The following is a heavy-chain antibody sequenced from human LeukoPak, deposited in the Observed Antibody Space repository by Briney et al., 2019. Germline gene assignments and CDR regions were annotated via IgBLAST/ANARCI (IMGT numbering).Heavy chain of an antibody. CDR3: ASVGSSWYSFDY. J-gene: IGHJ4*02. Sequence: GGSLRLSCAASGFTFSSYSMNWVRQAPGKGLEWVSSISSSSSTIYYADSVKGRFTISRDNAKNSLYLQMNSLRAEDTAVYYCASVGSSWYSFDYWGQGTLVTVSS. D-gene: IGHD6-13*01. V-gene: IGHV3-48*01. CDR1: GFTFSSYS. CDR2: ISSSSSTI.